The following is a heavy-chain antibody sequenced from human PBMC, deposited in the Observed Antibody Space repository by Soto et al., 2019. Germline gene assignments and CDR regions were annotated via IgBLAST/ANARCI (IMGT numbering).Heavy chain of an antibody. V-gene: IGHV3-33*01. CDR1: GFTFRSYG. D-gene: IGHD3-22*01. CDR2: VWFDGSNK. J-gene: IGHJ4*02. CDR3: ATDYYYDASGYVPPDY. Sequence: QVQLVESGGGVVQPGRSLRLSCAASGFTFRSYGMHWVRQAPDKGLEWVATVWFDGSNKYYADPVKGRFTISRDNSKNTLYLQMNSLRVEDTAMYYCATDYYYDASGYVPPDYWGQGTLVTVSS.